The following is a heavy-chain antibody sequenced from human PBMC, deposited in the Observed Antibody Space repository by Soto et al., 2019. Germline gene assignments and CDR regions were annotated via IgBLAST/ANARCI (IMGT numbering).Heavy chain of an antibody. D-gene: IGHD3-9*01. CDR1: GYTFTSYG. CDR3: ARLHYDILTGYYLYYYYGMDV. V-gene: IGHV1-18*01. Sequence: ASVKVSCKASGYTFTSYGISWVRQAPGQGLEWMGWISAYNGNTNYAQKLQGRVTMTTDTSTSTAYMELRSLRSDDTAVYYCARLHYDILTGYYLYYYYGMDVWGQGTTVTVS. J-gene: IGHJ6*02. CDR2: ISAYNGNT.